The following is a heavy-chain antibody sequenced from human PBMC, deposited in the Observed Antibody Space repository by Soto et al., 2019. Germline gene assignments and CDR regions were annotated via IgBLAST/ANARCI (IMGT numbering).Heavy chain of an antibody. CDR1: GYTFTGYG. CDR3: GRSNYYDSLDH. J-gene: IGHJ4*02. V-gene: IGHV1-18*04. Sequence: GPVRVSCKTSGYTFTGYGISGMRQAPGQGLECMGRISGYNGDTNYAPKVQGRVTMTSDKSTSKAYMELRSLTSEDTAVYYCGRSNYYDSLDHWGQGTLVSVSS. CDR2: ISGYNGDT. D-gene: IGHD3-22*01.